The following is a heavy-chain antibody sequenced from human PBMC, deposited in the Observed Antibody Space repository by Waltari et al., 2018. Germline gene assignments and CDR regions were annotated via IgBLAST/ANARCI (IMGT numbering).Heavy chain of an antibody. CDR1: GGSISSYY. CDR3: ARSITMIVVAAAFDI. D-gene: IGHD3-22*01. Sequence: QVQLQESGPGLVKPSETLSLTCTVSGGSISSYYWSWIRQPPGKGLEWIGYIYYSGSTNDNPSLKSRVTISVDTSKNQFSLKLSSVTAADTAVYYCARSITMIVVAAAFDIWGQGTMVTVSS. CDR2: IYYSGST. J-gene: IGHJ3*02. V-gene: IGHV4-59*01.